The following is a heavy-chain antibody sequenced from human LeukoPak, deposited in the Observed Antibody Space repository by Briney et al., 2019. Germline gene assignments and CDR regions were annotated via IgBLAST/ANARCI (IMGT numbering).Heavy chain of an antibody. J-gene: IGHJ4*02. Sequence: GGSLRLSCAASGFTFSSYAMSWVRQAPGKGLEWVSAISGSGGSTYYADSVKGRFTISRDNSKNTLYLQMNSLRAEDTAVYYCAPRDTAYCGGDCFDYWGQGTLVTVSS. CDR2: ISGSGGST. CDR3: APRDTAYCGGDCFDY. D-gene: IGHD2-21*01. V-gene: IGHV3-23*01. CDR1: GFTFSSYA.